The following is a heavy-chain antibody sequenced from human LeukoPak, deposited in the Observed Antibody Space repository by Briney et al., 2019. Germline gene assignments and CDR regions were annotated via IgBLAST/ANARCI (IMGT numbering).Heavy chain of an antibody. D-gene: IGHD2-2*01. CDR2: INPNSGGT. J-gene: IGHJ4*02. CDR3: ARGRDIVVGY. V-gene: IGHV1-2*02. CDR1: GHTFTGYY. Sequence: GASVKVSCKASGHTFTGYYMHWVRQAPGQGLEWMGWINPNSGGTNYAQKFQGGVTMTRDTSISTAYMELSRLRSDDTAVYYCARGRDIVVGYWGQGTLVTVSS.